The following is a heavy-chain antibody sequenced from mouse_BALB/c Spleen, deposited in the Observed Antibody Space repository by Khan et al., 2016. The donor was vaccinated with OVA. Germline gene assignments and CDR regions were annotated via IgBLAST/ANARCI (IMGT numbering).Heavy chain of an antibody. CDR1: GFAFSRYW. Sequence: EVKLLESGGGLVQPGGSLKLSCAASGFAFSRYWMSWVRQAPGKGLEWLGEINPDSSTINYTPSLKDKFIISRDNAKNTLYLQMSKVRAEDTALYYCARGLRRYYYAMDYWGQGTSVTVSS. CDR3: ARGLRRYYYAMDY. CDR2: INPDSSTI. J-gene: IGHJ4*01. D-gene: IGHD2-2*01. V-gene: IGHV4-1*02.